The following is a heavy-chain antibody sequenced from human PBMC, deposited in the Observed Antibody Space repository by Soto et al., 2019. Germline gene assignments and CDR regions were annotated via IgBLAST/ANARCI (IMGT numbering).Heavy chain of an antibody. V-gene: IGHV3-23*01. CDR1: GFTFSSYA. CDR3: AKQGYYDSRVGY. J-gene: IGHJ4*02. Sequence: VGSLRLSCAASGFTFSSYAMSWVRQAPGKGLEWVSAISGSGGSTYYADSVKGRFTISRDNSKNTLYLQMNSLRAEDTAVYYCAKQGYYDSRVGYWGQGTLVTVSS. CDR2: ISGSGGST. D-gene: IGHD3-22*01.